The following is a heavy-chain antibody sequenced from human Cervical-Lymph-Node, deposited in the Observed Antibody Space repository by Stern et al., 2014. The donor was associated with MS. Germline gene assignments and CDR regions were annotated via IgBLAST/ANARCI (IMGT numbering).Heavy chain of an antibody. V-gene: IGHV5-51*01. Sequence: EVQLVESGAGVKQPGESLKISCELSGYSFTVYYIAWVRQMPGKGLEWMGVIYPYDSDAKYSPSFQGQVTISADKPNTTAYLQWSSLRASDAAMYYCARHVQGFDYWGQGTLVTVSS. CDR1: GYSFTVYY. CDR3: ARHVQGFDY. J-gene: IGHJ4*02. CDR2: IYPYDSDA.